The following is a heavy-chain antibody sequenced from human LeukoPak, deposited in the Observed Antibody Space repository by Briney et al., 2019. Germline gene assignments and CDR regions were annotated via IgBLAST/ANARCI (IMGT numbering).Heavy chain of an antibody. CDR1: GGSISSYY. V-gene: IGHV4-59*01. Sequence: SETLSLTCTVSGGSISSYYWSWIRQPPGKGLEWIGYIYYSGSTNYNPSLKSRVTISVDTSKNQFSLKLSSATAADTAVYYCARDLPYCSSGSCSTWGQGTLVTVSS. J-gene: IGHJ5*02. CDR2: IYYSGST. D-gene: IGHD2-15*01. CDR3: ARDLPYCSSGSCST.